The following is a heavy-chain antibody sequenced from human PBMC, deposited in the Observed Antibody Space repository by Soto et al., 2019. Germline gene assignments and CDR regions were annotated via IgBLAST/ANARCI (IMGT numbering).Heavy chain of an antibody. J-gene: IGHJ4*02. V-gene: IGHV4-30-4*02. CDR1: GGSISSPDYY. CDR2: IYYSGST. CDR3: ARSDGRY. Sequence: SETLSLTCTVSGGSISSPDYYWSWLRQPPGEGLEWIAFIYYSGSTYYNPSLKSRLTMSIDTSKNQFSLKLSSVTAADTAVYYCARSDGRYWGQGTLVTVSS.